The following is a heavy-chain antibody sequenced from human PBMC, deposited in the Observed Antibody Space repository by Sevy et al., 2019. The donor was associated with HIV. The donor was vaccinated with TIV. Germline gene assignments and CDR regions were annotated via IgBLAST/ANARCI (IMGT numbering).Heavy chain of an antibody. J-gene: IGHJ4*02. CDR3: AIDRTDRPPQYYYDSSGYYPILTYFDY. CDR2: ISGSGGST. CDR1: GFTFSSYA. V-gene: IGHV3-23*01. Sequence: GGSLRLSCAASGFTFSSYAMSWVRQAPGKGLEWVSAISGSGGSTYYADSVKGRFTISRDNSKNTLYLQMNSLRAEDTAAYYCAIDRTDRPPQYYYDSSGYYPILTYFDYWGQGTLVTVSS. D-gene: IGHD3-22*01.